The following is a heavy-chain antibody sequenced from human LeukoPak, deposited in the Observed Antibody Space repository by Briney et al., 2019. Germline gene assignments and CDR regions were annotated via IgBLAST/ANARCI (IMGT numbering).Heavy chain of an antibody. CDR3: AREVGYCSSTSCYMLDY. CDR1: GYTFTGYY. J-gene: IGHJ4*02. CDR2: INPNSGGT. Sequence: ASVKVSCKASGYTFTGYYMHWVRQAPRQGLEWMGWINPNSGGTNYAQKFQGRVTMTRDTSISTAYMELSRLRSDDTAVYYCAREVGYCSSTSCYMLDYWGQGTLVTVSS. V-gene: IGHV1-2*02. D-gene: IGHD2-2*02.